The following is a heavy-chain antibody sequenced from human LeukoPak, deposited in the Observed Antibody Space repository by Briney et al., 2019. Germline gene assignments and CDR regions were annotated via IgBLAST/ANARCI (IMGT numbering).Heavy chain of an antibody. J-gene: IGHJ4*02. CDR1: GFTFSGCG. D-gene: IGHD5-18*01. CDR2: ISGSGGST. V-gene: IGHV3-23*01. Sequence: PGGSLRLSCAASGFTFSGCGMHWVRQAPGKGLEWVSAISGSGGSTYYADSVKGRFTISRDNSKNTLYLQMNSLRAEDTAVYYCAKVGGYSATGVLDYWGQGTLVTVSS. CDR3: AKVGGYSATGVLDY.